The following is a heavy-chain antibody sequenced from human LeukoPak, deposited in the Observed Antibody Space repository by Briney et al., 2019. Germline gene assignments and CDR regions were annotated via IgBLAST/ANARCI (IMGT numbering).Heavy chain of an antibody. CDR3: ARDDYGDSVPLGY. CDR2: IIPIFGTA. J-gene: IGHJ4*02. D-gene: IGHD4-17*01. V-gene: IGHV1-69*06. CDR1: GGTFSSYA. Sequence: ASVKVSCKASGGTFSSYAISWVRQAPGQGLEWMGGIIPIFGTANFAQKFQGRVTITADKSTSTAYMELNSLRSEDTAVYYCARDDYGDSVPLGYWGQGTLVTVSS.